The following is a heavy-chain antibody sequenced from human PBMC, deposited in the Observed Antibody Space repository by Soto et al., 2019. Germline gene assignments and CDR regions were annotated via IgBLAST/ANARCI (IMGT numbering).Heavy chain of an antibody. CDR1: GFVVSNNF. CDR3: ARDQVVVGTTANGMDV. J-gene: IGHJ6*02. V-gene: IGHV3-53*01. CDR2: LYSDGGT. Sequence: EVQLVESGGGLIQPGGSLRLSCTGSGFVVSNNFMSWVRQAPGKGLEWVSVLYSDGGTYYADSVKGRFTVSRDNSKSTVYLQMNNRIAENTAVYYCARDQVVVGTTANGMDVWGQGTTVTVSS. D-gene: IGHD2-15*01.